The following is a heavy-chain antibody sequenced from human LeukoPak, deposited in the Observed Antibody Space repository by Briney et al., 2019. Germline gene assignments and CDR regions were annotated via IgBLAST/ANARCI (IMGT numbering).Heavy chain of an antibody. CDR1: GGSFSGYY. J-gene: IGHJ5*02. D-gene: IGHD6-13*01. Sequence: SETLSLTCAVYGGSFSGYYWSWIRQPPGKGLEWIGEINHSGSTNYNPSLKSRVTISVDTSKNQFSLKLSSVTAADTAVYYCARLPHPSIAAAGSFDPWGQGTLVTVSS. CDR3: ARLPHPSIAAAGSFDP. CDR2: INHSGST. V-gene: IGHV4-34*01.